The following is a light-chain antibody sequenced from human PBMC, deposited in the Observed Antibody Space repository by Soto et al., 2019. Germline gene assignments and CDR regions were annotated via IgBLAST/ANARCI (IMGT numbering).Light chain of an antibody. Sequence: EIVLTQSLATLSLSPGEGATLSCRASQSVSSFLAWYQQKPGQAPRLLIYDASNRATGIPARFSGSGSGTDFTLTISSLEPEDFAVYYCQQRNSWPYTFGQGTKLEIK. V-gene: IGKV3-11*01. J-gene: IGKJ2*01. CDR1: QSVSSF. CDR3: QQRNSWPYT. CDR2: DAS.